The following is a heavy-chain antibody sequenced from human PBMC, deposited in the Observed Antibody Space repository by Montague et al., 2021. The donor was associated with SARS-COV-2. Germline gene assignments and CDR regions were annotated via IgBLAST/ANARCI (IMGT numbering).Heavy chain of an antibody. CDR1: GFPFSNYE. D-gene: IGHD3-9*01. CDR3: ARDGDSSYYDPLTGFYQYFEY. V-gene: IGHV3-48*03. Sequence: FWRLSCAASGFPFSNYEMHWVRQAPGKGLEWLSYISTSGSLIYYADSVKGRSTISRDNAKNALYLQLDSLTAADTAVYYCARDGDSSYYDPLTGFYQYFEYWGQGTLVTVSS. CDR2: ISTSGSLI. J-gene: IGHJ4*02.